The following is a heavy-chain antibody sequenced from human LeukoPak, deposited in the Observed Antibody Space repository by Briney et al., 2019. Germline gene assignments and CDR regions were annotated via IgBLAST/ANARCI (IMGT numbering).Heavy chain of an antibody. CDR3: AGYDILTGYFDY. CDR1: GGSISSYY. D-gene: IGHD3-9*01. V-gene: IGHV4-59*08. Sequence: SETLSLTCTVSGGSISSYYWNWIRQPPGKGLEWIGYIYYSGSTNYNPSLKSRVTISVDTSKNQFSLKLSSVTAADTAVYYCAGYDILTGYFDYWGQGTLVTVSS. CDR2: IYYSGST. J-gene: IGHJ4*02.